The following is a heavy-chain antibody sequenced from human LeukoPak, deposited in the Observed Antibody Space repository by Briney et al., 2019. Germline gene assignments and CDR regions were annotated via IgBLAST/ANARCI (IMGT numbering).Heavy chain of an antibody. CDR1: GFTFSSYA. V-gene: IGHV3-23*01. Sequence: QPGGSLRLSCAASGFTFSSYAMSWVRQAPGKGLEWVSAISGSGGSTYYADSVKGRFTISRDNSKNTLYLQMNSLRAEDTAVYYCAREYCGGDCYSFLYYFDYWGQGTLVTVSS. J-gene: IGHJ4*02. CDR3: AREYCGGDCYSFLYYFDY. D-gene: IGHD2-21*02. CDR2: ISGSGGST.